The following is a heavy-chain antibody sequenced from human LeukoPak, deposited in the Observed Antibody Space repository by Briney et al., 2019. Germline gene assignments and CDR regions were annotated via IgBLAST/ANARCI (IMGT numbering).Heavy chain of an antibody. Sequence: SVKVSCKASGGTFSSYAISWVRQAPGQGLEWMGRIIPIFGTANYAQKFQGRVTITTDESTSTAYMELNSLRAEDTAVYYCARDPTVDFWSGLQGVDYWGQGTLVTVSS. D-gene: IGHD3-3*01. CDR2: IIPIFGTA. V-gene: IGHV1-69*05. CDR3: ARDPTVDFWSGLQGVDY. CDR1: GGTFSSYA. J-gene: IGHJ4*02.